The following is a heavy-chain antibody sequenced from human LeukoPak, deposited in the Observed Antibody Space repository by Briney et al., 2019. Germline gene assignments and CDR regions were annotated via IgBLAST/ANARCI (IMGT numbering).Heavy chain of an antibody. V-gene: IGHV3-33*06. D-gene: IGHD3-22*01. CDR3: AKDGSAYYYDSSGYYPDY. Sequence: GGSLRLSCAASGFTFSSYEINWVRQAPGKGLEWVAVIWYEGSNKYYADSVKGRFTISRDNSKNTLYLQMNSLRAEDTAVYYCAKDGSAYYYDSSGYYPDYWGQGTLVTVSS. CDR1: GFTFSSYE. CDR2: IWYEGSNK. J-gene: IGHJ4*02.